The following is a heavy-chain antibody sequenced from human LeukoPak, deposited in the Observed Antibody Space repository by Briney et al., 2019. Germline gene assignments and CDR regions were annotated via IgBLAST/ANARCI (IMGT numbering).Heavy chain of an antibody. J-gene: IGHJ4*02. CDR1: GVSISGYY. V-gene: IGHV4-34*01. CDR2: INHSGST. CDR3: AGNGDANIDY. Sequence: SETLSLTCTVSGVSISGYYWSWIRQPPGKGLEWIGEINHSGSTNYNPSLKSRVTISVDTSKNQFSLKLSSVTAADTAVYYCAGNGDANIDYWGQGTLVTVSS. D-gene: IGHD4-17*01.